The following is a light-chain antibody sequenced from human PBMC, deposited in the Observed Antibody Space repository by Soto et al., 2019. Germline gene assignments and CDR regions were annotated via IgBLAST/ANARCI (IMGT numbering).Light chain of an antibody. V-gene: IGKV1-39*01. CDR1: QSVDGF. CDR2: SAL. J-gene: IGKJ4*01. CDR3: QQGYSTLFT. Sequence: IQLTQSPSSLSASVGDRITITCRASQSVDGFLNWYQQQSGKAPKLLIYSALTLQSGVPSRFSGSGSGTYFTLTITNLQSEDSAAYYCQQGYSTLFTFGGGTKVDIK.